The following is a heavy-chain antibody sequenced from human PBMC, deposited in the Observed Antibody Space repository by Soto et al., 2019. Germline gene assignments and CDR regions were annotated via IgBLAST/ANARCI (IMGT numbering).Heavy chain of an antibody. CDR2: IKQDGSEK. D-gene: IGHD5-12*01. CDR3: ARLDYGGYDDAFDI. CDR1: GFTFSSYW. Sequence: GGSLRLSCAASGFTFSSYWMSWVRQAPGKGLEWVANIKQDGSEKYYVDSVKGRFTISRDNAKNTLYLQMNSLRGDDAAVYYCARLDYGGYDDAFDIWGQGTLVTVSS. J-gene: IGHJ3*02. V-gene: IGHV3-7*01.